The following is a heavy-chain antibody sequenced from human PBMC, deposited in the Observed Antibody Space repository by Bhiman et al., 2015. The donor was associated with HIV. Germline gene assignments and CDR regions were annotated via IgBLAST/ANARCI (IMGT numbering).Heavy chain of an antibody. CDR2: ISYDGSNK. J-gene: IGHJ6*03. Sequence: QVQLVESGGGVVQPGGSLRLSCAASGFTFSSYAMHWVRQAPGKGLEWVAVISYDGSNKYYADSVKGRFTISRDNSKNTLYLQMNSLRAEDTAVYYCAKEIIAAAGTAHVFYYYYYMDVWGKGTTVTVSS. CDR3: AKEIIAAAGTAHVFYYYYYMDV. CDR1: GFTFSSYA. D-gene: IGHD6-13*01. V-gene: IGHV3-30*18.